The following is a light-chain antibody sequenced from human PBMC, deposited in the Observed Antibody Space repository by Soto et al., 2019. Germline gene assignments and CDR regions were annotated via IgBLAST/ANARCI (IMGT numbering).Light chain of an antibody. CDR3: CSYAGSSTSV. CDR1: SSDVGSYNL. J-gene: IGLJ1*01. CDR2: EVS. Sequence: QSALTQPASVSGSPGQSITISCTGTSSDVGSYNLVSWYQQHPGKAPKLMIYEVSKRPSGVSNRFSGSKSGNTASLTISGHQAEDEADYYCCSYAGSSTSVFGTGTKLTVL. V-gene: IGLV2-23*02.